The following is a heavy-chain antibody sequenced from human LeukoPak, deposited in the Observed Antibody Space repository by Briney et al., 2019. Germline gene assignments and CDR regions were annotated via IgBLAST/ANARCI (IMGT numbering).Heavy chain of an antibody. V-gene: IGHV3-23*01. CDR1: GFTFSSYA. D-gene: IGHD6-19*01. J-gene: IGHJ4*02. CDR3: AKRVTVAGTAYHFDF. Sequence: PGGSLRLSCAASGFTFSSYAMSWVRQAPGKGLEWVSTISAGGGGSYYADSVKGRFTISRDNSKNTLYLQLNSLRAEDTAVYYCAKRVTVAGTAYHFDFRGQGTLVTVSS. CDR2: ISAGGGGS.